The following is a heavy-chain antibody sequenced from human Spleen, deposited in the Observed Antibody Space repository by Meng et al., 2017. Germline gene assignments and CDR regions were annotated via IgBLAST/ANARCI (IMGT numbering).Heavy chain of an antibody. Sequence: ASVKVSCKTSGYTFTGYYMHWVRQAPGQGLEWMGWINHNSGGTLYAQKFQGRVTMTRDTAIGTAYVELSGLTSGDTAIYSCAADRIAVTFLSREFYFDKWGQGTLVTVSS. J-gene: IGHJ4*02. CDR3: AADRIAVTFLSREFYFDK. V-gene: IGHV1-2*02. CDR2: INHNSGGT. D-gene: IGHD4-11*01. CDR1: GYTFTGYY.